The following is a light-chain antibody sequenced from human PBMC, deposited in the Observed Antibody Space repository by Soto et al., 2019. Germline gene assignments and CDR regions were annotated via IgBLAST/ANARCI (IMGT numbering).Light chain of an antibody. Sequence: EIVLTQSPGTLSLSPGERATLSCRASQSVSSSYLAWYQQKPGQAPRLLIYGASSRATGIPDRFSGSGSGTDFTLTISRLEPEDFAVYYCQQYGSSSTFGQGTRLDIK. CDR3: QQYGSSST. CDR2: GAS. V-gene: IGKV3-20*01. CDR1: QSVSSSY. J-gene: IGKJ5*01.